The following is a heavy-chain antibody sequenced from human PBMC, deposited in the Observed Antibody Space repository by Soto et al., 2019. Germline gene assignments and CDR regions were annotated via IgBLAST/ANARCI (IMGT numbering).Heavy chain of an antibody. CDR3: ASRTYYYDSSDFGRFDY. CDR1: GGSMSSGGYS. CDR2: IYHSGST. J-gene: IGHJ4*02. Sequence: PSETLSLTCAVSGGSMSSGGYSWSWIRQPPGKGLEWIGYIYHSGSTHYNPSLKSRVTISVDRSKNQFSLKLSSVTAADTAVYYCASRTYYYDSSDFGRFDYWGQGTLVTVSS. D-gene: IGHD3-22*01. V-gene: IGHV4-30-2*01.